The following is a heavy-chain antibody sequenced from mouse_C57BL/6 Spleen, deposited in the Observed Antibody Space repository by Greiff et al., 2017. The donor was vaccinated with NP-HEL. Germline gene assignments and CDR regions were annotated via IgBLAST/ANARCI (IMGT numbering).Heavy chain of an antibody. CDR3: ARRTASYAMDY. Sequence: LVESGAELVKPGASVKISCKASGYAFSSYWMNWVKQRPGKGLEWIGQIYPGDGDTNYNGKFKGKATLTADKSSSTAYMQLSSLTSEDSAVYFCARRTASYAMDYWGQGTSVTVSS. CDR2: IYPGDGDT. J-gene: IGHJ4*01. D-gene: IGHD3-3*01. CDR1: GYAFSSYW. V-gene: IGHV1-80*01.